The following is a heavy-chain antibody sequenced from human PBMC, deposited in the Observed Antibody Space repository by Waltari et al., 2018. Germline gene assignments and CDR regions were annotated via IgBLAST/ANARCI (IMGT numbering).Heavy chain of an antibody. J-gene: IGHJ4*02. V-gene: IGHV4-34*01. CDR1: GGSLSVYF. CDR3: ARRRGGYLSDY. CDR2: VNHIGGT. D-gene: IGHD5-12*01. Sequence: QVQLQQWGAGLLKPSETLSLTCAVYGGSLSVYFWSWIRQPHGKGLEWIGEVNHIGGTNYNPSLESRVIISVDASKNQFSLMLKSVTAADTAVYYCARRRGGYLSDYWGQGTLVTVSS.